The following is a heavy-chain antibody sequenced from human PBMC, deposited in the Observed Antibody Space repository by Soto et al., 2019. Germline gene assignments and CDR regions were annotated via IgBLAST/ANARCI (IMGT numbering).Heavy chain of an antibody. D-gene: IGHD6-13*01. CDR3: AKDAAAAGTLYYYYYGMDV. CDR2: ISGSGGST. Sequence: QPGGSLRLSCAASGFAFSSYAMSWFRQAPGKGLEWVSAISGSGGSTYYADSVKGRFTISRDNSKNTLYLQMNSLRAEDTAVYYCAKDAAAAGTLYYYYYGMDVWGQGTTVTVSS. CDR1: GFAFSSYA. V-gene: IGHV3-23*01. J-gene: IGHJ6*02.